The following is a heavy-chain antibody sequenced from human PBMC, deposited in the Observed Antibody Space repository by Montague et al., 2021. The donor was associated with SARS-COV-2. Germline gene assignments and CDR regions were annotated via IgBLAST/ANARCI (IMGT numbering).Heavy chain of an antibody. J-gene: IGHJ4*02. V-gene: IGHV3-23*01. D-gene: IGHD2/OR15-2a*01. Sequence: SLRLSCAASGFTFSDYAMNWVRQAPGKGLEWVSSINYRGTYYADSVRGRFTISRDNSKNTLYLQMHSLRAEDTAVYYCTRGLYAAYHWGQGTLVTVSS. CDR3: TRGLYAAYH. CDR2: INYRGT. CDR1: GFTFSDYA.